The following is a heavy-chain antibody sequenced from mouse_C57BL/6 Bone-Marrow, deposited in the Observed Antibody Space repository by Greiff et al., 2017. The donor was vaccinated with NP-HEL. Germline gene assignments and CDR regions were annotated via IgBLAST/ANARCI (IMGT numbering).Heavy chain of an antibody. D-gene: IGHD1-1*01. J-gene: IGHJ1*03. CDR3: ARSGYGSSYGWYFDV. Sequence: VQLQQPGAELVKPGASVKMSCKASGYTFTSSWITWVKQRPGQGLEWIGDIYPGSGSTNYNEKFKSKATLPVDTSSSTAYMQLSSLTSEDSAVYYCARSGYGSSYGWYFDVWGTGTTVTVSS. CDR1: GYTFTSSW. V-gene: IGHV1-55*01. CDR2: IYPGSGST.